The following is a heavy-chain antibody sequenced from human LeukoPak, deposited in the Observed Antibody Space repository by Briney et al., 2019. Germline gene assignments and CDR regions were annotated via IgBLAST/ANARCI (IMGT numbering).Heavy chain of an antibody. CDR1: GGSISSCSYY. Sequence: PSETLSLTCTVSGGSISSCSYYWSWIRQPAEKGLEWIGRIYTSGSTNYNPSLKSRVTISVDTSKNQFSLRLSSVTAADTAVYYCARGDSSGWYHFDYWGQGTLVTVSS. J-gene: IGHJ4*02. D-gene: IGHD6-19*01. CDR2: IYTSGST. CDR3: ARGDSSGWYHFDY. V-gene: IGHV4-61*02.